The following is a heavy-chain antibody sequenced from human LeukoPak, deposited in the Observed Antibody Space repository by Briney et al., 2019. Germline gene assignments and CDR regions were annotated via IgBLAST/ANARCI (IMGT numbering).Heavy chain of an antibody. J-gene: IGHJ4*02. CDR1: GGSISSGGYS. Sequence: KASETLSLTCAVSGGSISSGGYSWSWIRQPPGKGLEWIGYIYHSGSTYYNPSLKSRVTISVDRSKNQFSLKLSSVTAADTAVYYCARGSYSMFDYWGQGTLVTVSS. D-gene: IGHD1-26*01. CDR2: IYHSGST. CDR3: ARGSYSMFDY. V-gene: IGHV4-30-2*01.